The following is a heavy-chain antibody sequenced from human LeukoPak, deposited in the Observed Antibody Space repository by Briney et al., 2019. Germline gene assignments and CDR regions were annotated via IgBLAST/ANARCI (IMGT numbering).Heavy chain of an antibody. D-gene: IGHD3-9*01. J-gene: IGHJ4*02. V-gene: IGHV3-30*02. CDR3: AKDFDNPSAQISAIDY. CDR1: GFTFNTYR. CDR2: IRYDGAIK. Sequence: GGSLRLSCAASGFTFNTYRMHGVPQAPDKGREWVVFIRYDGAIKYYADYVKGRFIISRDNSKNTLYLQMSSLRPEDTAVYYCAKDFDNPSAQISAIDYWGQGTLVTVSS.